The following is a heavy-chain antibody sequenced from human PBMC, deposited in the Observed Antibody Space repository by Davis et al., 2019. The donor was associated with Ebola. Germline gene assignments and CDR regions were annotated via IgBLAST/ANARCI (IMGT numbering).Heavy chain of an antibody. J-gene: IGHJ3*02. CDR2: IYYSGTT. Sequence: SETLSLTCSLAGGSISSGGYYWNWIRQHPVEGLEWIGIIYYSGTTHYNPSLKSRVIISRDTSKNQFSLKLSSVTAADTAVYYCAREAGGGAFDIWDQGTMITVSS. CDR1: GGSISSGGYY. V-gene: IGHV4-31*03. CDR3: AREAGGGAFDI. D-gene: IGHD3-16*01.